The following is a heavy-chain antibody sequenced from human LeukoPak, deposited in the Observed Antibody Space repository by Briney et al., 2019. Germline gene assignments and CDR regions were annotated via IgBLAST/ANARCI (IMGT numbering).Heavy chain of an antibody. D-gene: IGHD1-26*01. CDR1: GGTFSSNT. CDR2: IIPIFGTA. CDR3: ASNGGSGSGIAPGPIEKTIDY. J-gene: IGHJ4*02. V-gene: IGHV1-69*05. Sequence: SVKVSCKASGGTFSSNTISWVRQAPGQGLEWMGGIIPIFGTANYAQKFQGRVTITTDESTSTAYMELSSLRSEDTAVYYCASNGGSGSGIAPGPIEKTIDYWGQGTLVTVSS.